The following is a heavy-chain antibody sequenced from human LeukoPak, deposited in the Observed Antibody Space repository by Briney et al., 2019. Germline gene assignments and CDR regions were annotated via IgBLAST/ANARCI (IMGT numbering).Heavy chain of an antibody. D-gene: IGHD3-22*01. Sequence: GGSLRPSCAASGFTFSSYWMSWVRQAPGKGLEWVANIKQDGSEKYYVDSVKGRFTISRDNSKNTLYLQMNSLRAEDTAVYYCAKKGYYDGSGYYMYYFDHWGQGTLVTVSS. J-gene: IGHJ4*02. CDR1: GFTFSSYW. CDR3: AKKGYYDGSGYYMYYFDH. V-gene: IGHV3-7*03. CDR2: IKQDGSEK.